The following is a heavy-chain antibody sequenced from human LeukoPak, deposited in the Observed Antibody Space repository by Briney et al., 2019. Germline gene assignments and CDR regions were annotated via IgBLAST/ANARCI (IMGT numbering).Heavy chain of an antibody. D-gene: IGHD6-6*01. J-gene: IGHJ5*02. CDR1: GDSINNYY. CDR3: ARGSKWLDP. CDR2: IYYSGNT. V-gene: IGHV4-59*01. Sequence: SETLSLTCSVPGDSINNYYWSWIRQPPGKGREWIGYIYYSGNTNYNPTLKSRVTISKDTSKKQISLNLSSVTAADTAVYYCARGSKWLDPWGQGTLVTVSS.